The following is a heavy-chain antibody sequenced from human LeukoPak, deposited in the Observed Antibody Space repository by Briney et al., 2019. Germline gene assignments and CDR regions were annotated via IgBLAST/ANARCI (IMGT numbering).Heavy chain of an antibody. CDR3: ARARRNQLGAFDI. D-gene: IGHD1-14*01. J-gene: IGHJ3*02. V-gene: IGHV4-59*01. CDR2: IYYSGST. Sequence: PSETLSLTCTVSGGSISSYYWSWIRQPPGKGLEWIGYIYYSGSTNYNPSPKSRVTISVDTSKNQFSLKLSSVTAADTAVYYCARARRNQLGAFDIWGQGTMVTVSS. CDR1: GGSISSYY.